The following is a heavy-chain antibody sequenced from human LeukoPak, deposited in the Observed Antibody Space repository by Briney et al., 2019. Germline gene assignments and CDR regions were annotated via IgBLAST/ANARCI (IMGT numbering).Heavy chain of an antibody. CDR2: ISSSSSYI. J-gene: IGHJ5*02. CDR3: ARDSYYDSSGYYEGNWFDP. Sequence: GGSLRLSCAASGFTFSSYSMNWVRQAPGKGLEWVSSISSSSSYIYYADSVKGRFTISRDNAKNSLYLQMNSLRAEDMAVYYCARDSYYDSSGYYEGNWFDPWGQGTLVTVSS. D-gene: IGHD3-22*01. CDR1: GFTFSSYS. V-gene: IGHV3-21*01.